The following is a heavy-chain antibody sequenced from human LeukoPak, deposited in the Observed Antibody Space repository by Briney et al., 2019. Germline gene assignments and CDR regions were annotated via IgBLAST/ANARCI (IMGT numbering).Heavy chain of an antibody. D-gene: IGHD1-1*01. CDR1: GGSISSYY. CDR3: ARDPTRSRYFDP. V-gene: IGHV4-59*01. CDR2: IYYSGST. J-gene: IGHJ2*01. Sequence: PSETLSLTCTVSGGSISSYYWSWIRQPPGKGLEWIGYIYYSGSTNYNPSLKSRVTISVDTSKNQFSLKLSSVTAADTAVYYCARDPTRSRYFDPWGRGTLVTVSS.